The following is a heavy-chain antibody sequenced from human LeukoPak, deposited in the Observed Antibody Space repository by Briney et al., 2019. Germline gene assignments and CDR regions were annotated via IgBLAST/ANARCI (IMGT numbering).Heavy chain of an antibody. D-gene: IGHD2-21*02. CDR2: ISSSGSTI. CDR1: ESIFSRLW. V-gene: IGHV3-48*01. J-gene: IGHJ1*01. Sequence: GGSLTLSCVVSESIFSRLWMNWVRQAPGKGLEWVSYISSSGSTIYYADSVKGRFTISRDNSKNTLYLQMNSLRAEDTAVYYCASPPSAYCGGDCLYFQHWGQGTLVTVSS. CDR3: ASPPSAYCGGDCLYFQH.